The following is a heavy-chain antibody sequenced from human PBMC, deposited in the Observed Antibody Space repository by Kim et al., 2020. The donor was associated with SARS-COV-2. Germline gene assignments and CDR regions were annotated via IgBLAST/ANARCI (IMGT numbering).Heavy chain of an antibody. J-gene: IGHJ4*02. V-gene: IGHV3-15*01. D-gene: IGHD2-21*01. CDR3: RGDCYSPADFDY. Sequence: DYAVPVKGRFAISRDDSKHTLYLQMTSLTTEDYAVYYCRGDCYSPADFDYWGQGTLVTVSS.